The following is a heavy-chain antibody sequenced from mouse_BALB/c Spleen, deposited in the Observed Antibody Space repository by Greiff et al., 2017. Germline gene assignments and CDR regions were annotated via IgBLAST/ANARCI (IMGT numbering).Heavy chain of an antibody. CDR2: ISSGGSYT. D-gene: IGHD2-4*01. V-gene: IGHV5-6*01. CDR3: ARPLYDYDEAWFAY. Sequence: EVKLVESGGDLVKPGGSLKLSCAASGFTFSSYGMSWVRQTPDKRLEWVATISSGGSYTYYPDSVKGRFTISRDNAKNTLYLQMSSLKSEDTAMYYCARPLYDYDEAWFAYWGQGTLVTVSA. CDR1: GFTFSSYG. J-gene: IGHJ3*01.